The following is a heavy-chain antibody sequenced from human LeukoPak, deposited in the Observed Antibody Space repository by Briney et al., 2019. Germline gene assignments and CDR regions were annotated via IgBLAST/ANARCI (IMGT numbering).Heavy chain of an antibody. Sequence: ATVKVSCTISRYGAKFYGITSVRQVAGHRVKWMGWISAQHGETAYAPNRQARVTMPKDSYTQTTYMELRRLRSDAPARHCCAGSLGLCTSKFCYLKYWGQGTLVTVSS. J-gene: IGHJ4*02. CDR2: ISAQHGET. V-gene: IGHV1-18*01. CDR3: AGSLGLCTSKFCYLKY. CDR1: RYGAKFYG. D-gene: IGHD2-2*01.